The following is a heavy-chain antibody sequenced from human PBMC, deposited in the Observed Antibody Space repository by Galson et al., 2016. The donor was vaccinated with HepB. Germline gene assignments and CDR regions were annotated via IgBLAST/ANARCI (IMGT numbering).Heavy chain of an antibody. J-gene: IGHJ4*02. CDR2: FSPSDGRT. V-gene: IGHV1-46*01. CDR1: GNTSTTYF. D-gene: IGHD4-17*01. Sequence: VKVSCKASGNTSTTYFIHWVRQAPGQGLEWMGMFSPSDGRTNYAQKFQGRITMTRDTSTSTVYMELSSLRYEDTAVYFCARDPDDYGDYCFDYWGQGTLVTVSS. CDR3: ARDPDDYGDYCFDY.